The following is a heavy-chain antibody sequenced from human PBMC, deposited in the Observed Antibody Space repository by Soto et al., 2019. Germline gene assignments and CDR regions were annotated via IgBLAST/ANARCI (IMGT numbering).Heavy chain of an antibody. CDR1: GASLSSGSYY. CDR3: ARISYWVKDY. J-gene: IGHJ4*02. CDR2: FYYTGTT. D-gene: IGHD2-8*02. V-gene: IGHV4-61*01. Sequence: SETLSLTCTVSGASLSSGSYYRSWIRQPPGKGLEWIGYFYYTGTTKYNPSLESRVTISADTSKNQFSLNLTSVTAADTAVYYCARISYWVKDYWGQGALVTVSS.